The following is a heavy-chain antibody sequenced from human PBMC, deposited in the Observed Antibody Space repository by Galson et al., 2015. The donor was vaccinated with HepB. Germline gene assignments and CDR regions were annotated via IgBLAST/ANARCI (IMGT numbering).Heavy chain of an antibody. CDR2: IYSRGGT. D-gene: IGHD3-22*01. Sequence: SETLSLTCTVSGDSIAGNYYYWAWIRQPPGKGLEWIGSIYSRGGTYQNPSLRSRVIISVDTSKNQFSLKLTSVTAADTAMYYCARHGQWRYYYLPAHGGVDDWGQGTTVLVS. V-gene: IGHV4-39*01. CDR3: ARHGQWRYYYLPAHGGVDD. CDR1: GDSIAGNYYY. J-gene: IGHJ6*02.